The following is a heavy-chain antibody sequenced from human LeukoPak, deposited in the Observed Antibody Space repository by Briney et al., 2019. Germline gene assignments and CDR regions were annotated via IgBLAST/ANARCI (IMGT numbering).Heavy chain of an antibody. D-gene: IGHD1-26*01. CDR2: INRDGSST. CDR1: GFTFSSYW. CDR3: ARTLIVGVTGYYFDD. Sequence: GGSLRLSCAASGFTFSSYWMHWVRQAPGKGLVCVSRINRDGSSTTYADSVQGRFTISRDNAKNTLYLQMHSLGAEDTAVYYCARTLIVGVTGYYFDDWGQGTLVTVSS. J-gene: IGHJ4*02. V-gene: IGHV3-74*01.